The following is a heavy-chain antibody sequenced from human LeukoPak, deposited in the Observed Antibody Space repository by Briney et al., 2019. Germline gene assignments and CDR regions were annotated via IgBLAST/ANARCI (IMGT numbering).Heavy chain of an antibody. V-gene: IGHV3-21*01. CDR3: ARDLTGHDAFDI. J-gene: IGHJ3*02. CDR2: ISSSSSYI. D-gene: IGHD3-9*01. Sequence: GGSLRLSCAASGFTFSSYSMNWVRQAPGKGLEWVSSISSSSSYIYYADSVRARFTISRDNAKNSLYLQMNSLRAEDTAVYYCARDLTGHDAFDIWGQGTMVTVSS. CDR1: GFTFSSYS.